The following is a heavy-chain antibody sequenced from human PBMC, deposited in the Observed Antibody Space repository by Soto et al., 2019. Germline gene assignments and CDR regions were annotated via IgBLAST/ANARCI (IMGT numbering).Heavy chain of an antibody. D-gene: IGHD3-3*01. Sequence: QLHLVQSGAVVKKPGASVTVSCSASGYPVTAYYMHWVRQAPGRGLEWMGGINPATGAAKYTQTFQGRVPMTRDRATGNVLMELGGLTPGAPAVFYGAEGGGVGVAGSAAFDMWGQGTLVTVSS. CDR1: GYPVTAYY. CDR2: INPATGAA. V-gene: IGHV1-2*02. J-gene: IGHJ3*02. CDR3: AEGGGVGVAGSAAFDM.